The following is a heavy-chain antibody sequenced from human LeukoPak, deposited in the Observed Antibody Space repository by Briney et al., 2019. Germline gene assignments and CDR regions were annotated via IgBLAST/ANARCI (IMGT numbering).Heavy chain of an antibody. CDR1: GYTLTSYG. Sequence: VASVKASCKASGYTLTSYGITWVRQAPGQGLEWMGWISTYNGNTNYAQKLQGRVTMTTETSTSTAYMELRSLRSDDTAVYYCASWAGYCSSANCYTTSLDYWGQGTLATVSS. CDR2: ISTYNGNT. J-gene: IGHJ4*02. CDR3: ASWAGYCSSANCYTTSLDY. V-gene: IGHV1-18*01. D-gene: IGHD2-2*02.